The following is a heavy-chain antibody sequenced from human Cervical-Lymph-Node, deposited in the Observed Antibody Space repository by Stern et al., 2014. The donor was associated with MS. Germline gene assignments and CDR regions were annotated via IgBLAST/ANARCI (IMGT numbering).Heavy chain of an antibody. CDR2: IYYSGST. Sequence: QLQESGPGLVKPSETLSLTCTVSGGSISRYYWSWIRQPPGKGLEWIGYIYYSGSTNYNPSLKSRVTISVDTSKNQFSLKLSSVTAADTAVYYCARAQGYGSYFDYWGQGTLVTVSS. CDR1: GGSISRYY. V-gene: IGHV4-59*01. D-gene: IGHD4-17*01. CDR3: ARAQGYGSYFDY. J-gene: IGHJ4*02.